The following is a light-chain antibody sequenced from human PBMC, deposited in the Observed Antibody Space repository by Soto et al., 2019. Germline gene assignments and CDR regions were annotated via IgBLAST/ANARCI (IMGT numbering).Light chain of an antibody. Sequence: QSVLTQPPSVSGAPGQRVTIPCTGSRSNIGSFYDVHWYQQLPGTVPKLLIYGDNNRPSGVPDRFSGSKSGTSASLAITGLQPEDDADYYCQSYDNSLSHVVFGGGTQLTVL. CDR1: RSNIGSFYD. V-gene: IGLV1-40*01. J-gene: IGLJ2*01. CDR3: QSYDNSLSHVV. CDR2: GDN.